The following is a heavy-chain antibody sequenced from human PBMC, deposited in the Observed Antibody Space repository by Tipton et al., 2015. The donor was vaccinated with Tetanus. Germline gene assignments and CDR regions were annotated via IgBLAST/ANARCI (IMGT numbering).Heavy chain of an antibody. CDR3: GTLVRGVLLTRVIEH. Sequence: SLRLSCAASGFTFTRYAMHWVRQAPGKGLEWVAVITFDGGTKYYADSVKGRMTTSRDNAENALYLQMHNLRVEDTAVYYCGTLVRGVLLTRVIEHWGQGALVTVSS. CDR1: GFTFTRYA. CDR2: ITFDGGTK. J-gene: IGHJ4*02. D-gene: IGHD3-10*01. V-gene: IGHV3-30-3*01.